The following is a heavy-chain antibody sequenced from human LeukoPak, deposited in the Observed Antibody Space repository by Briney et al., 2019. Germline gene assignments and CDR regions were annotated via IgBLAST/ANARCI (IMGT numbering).Heavy chain of an antibody. CDR3: AKLVGTTKFDY. CDR1: GFSLSSYG. CDR2: TRYDGSNE. V-gene: IGHV3-30*02. J-gene: IGHJ4*02. D-gene: IGHD1-26*01. Sequence: GGSLRVSCAASGFSLSSYGMHWVRQAPGKGLEWVAFTRYDGSNEYYVDSVKGRFTISRDNSKNTLYLQMNSLRAEDTAVYYCAKLVGTTKFDYWGQGTLVPVSS.